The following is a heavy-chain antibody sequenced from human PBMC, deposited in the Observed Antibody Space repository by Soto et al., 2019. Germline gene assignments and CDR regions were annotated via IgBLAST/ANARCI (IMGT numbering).Heavy chain of an antibody. CDR1: GFMFSGYA. CDR3: AKGKISTTTYTSFDS. V-gene: IGHV3-48*03. J-gene: IGHJ5*01. Sequence: GSLRLSCAASGFMFSGYAMDWVLQAPGKGLEWVSYFSGTDNAIYYADSVKGRFTISRDNFKSSLYLQMSSLRAEDTAVYYCAKGKISTTTYTSFDSWGQGTLVTVS. D-gene: IGHD1-26*01. CDR2: FSGTDNAI.